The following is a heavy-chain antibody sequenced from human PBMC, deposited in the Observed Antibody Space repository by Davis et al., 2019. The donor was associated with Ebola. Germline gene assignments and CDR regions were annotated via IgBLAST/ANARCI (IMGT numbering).Heavy chain of an antibody. Sequence: GESLKISCAASGFTFSSYAMHWVRQAPGKGLEWVAVISYDGSNKYYADSVKGRFTISRDNSKNTLYLQMNSLRAEDTAVYYCATSYGSGSYMDYYYGMDVWGQGTTVTVSS. CDR2: ISYDGSNK. J-gene: IGHJ6*02. CDR3: ATSYGSGSYMDYYYGMDV. D-gene: IGHD3-10*01. V-gene: IGHV3-30-3*01. CDR1: GFTFSSYA.